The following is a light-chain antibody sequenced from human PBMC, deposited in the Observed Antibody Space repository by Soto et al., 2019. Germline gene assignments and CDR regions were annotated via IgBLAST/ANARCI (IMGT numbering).Light chain of an antibody. V-gene: IGLV2-14*01. Sequence: VLAQPASVSGSPGQSITISCTGTSSDVGAYHYVSWFQQHPGKAPKLMIYDVSNRPSGVSNRFSGSKSANTASLTISGLQAEDEADYYCSSFTSSGSYVFGTGTKVTVL. CDR1: SSDVGAYHY. J-gene: IGLJ1*01. CDR3: SSFTSSGSYV. CDR2: DVS.